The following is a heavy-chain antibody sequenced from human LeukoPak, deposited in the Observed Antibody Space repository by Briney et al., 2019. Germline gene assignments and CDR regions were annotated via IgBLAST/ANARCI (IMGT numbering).Heavy chain of an antibody. V-gene: IGHV3-15*01. Sequence: GGSLRLSCAASGFTFSNAWMSWVRQAPGKGLEWVGRIKSKTDGGTTDYAAPVKGRFTISRDNSKNTLSLQMNNLRAGDTAIYFCAKGGHFSSFDYWGQGTLVSVSS. CDR1: GFTFSNAW. J-gene: IGHJ4*02. CDR3: AKGGHFSSFDY. D-gene: IGHD3-3*02. CDR2: IKSKTDGGTT.